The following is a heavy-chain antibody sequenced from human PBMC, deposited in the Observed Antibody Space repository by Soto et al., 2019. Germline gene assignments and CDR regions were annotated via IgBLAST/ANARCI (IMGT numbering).Heavy chain of an antibody. CDR1: GFAFSSHP. CDR3: ARSGDSSGYYGDDAFDI. CDR2: ISDGGDLT. V-gene: IGHV3-23*01. Sequence: XGSLRLSCAASGFAFSSHPMSWVRQAPEKGLEWVAGISDGGDLTYNADSVRGRFTISRDNSRNTLYLQMNSLRAEDTAVYYCARSGDSSGYYGDDAFDIWGKGTMVTVSS. D-gene: IGHD3-22*01. J-gene: IGHJ3*02.